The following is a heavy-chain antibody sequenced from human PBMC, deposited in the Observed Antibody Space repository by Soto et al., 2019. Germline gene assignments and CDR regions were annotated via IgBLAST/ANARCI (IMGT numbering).Heavy chain of an antibody. CDR3: ARDFGGWELLHAFDI. CDR2: ISSSGSTI. CDR1: GFTFSDYY. J-gene: IGHJ3*02. V-gene: IGHV3-11*01. D-gene: IGHD1-26*01. Sequence: GGSPRLSCAASGFTFSDYYMSWIRQAPGKGLEWVSYISSSGSTIYYADSVKGRFTISRDNAKNSLYLQMNSLRAEDTAVYYCARDFGGWELLHAFDIWGQGTMVTVSS.